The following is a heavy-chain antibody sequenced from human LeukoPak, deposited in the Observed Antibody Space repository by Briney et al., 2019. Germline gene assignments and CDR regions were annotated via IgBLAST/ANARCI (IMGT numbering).Heavy chain of an antibody. CDR3: ARDNIVVVPAASRESYYGMDV. V-gene: IGHV3-48*03. CDR2: ISSSGSTI. Sequence: PGGSLRLSCAASGFTFSSYEMNWVRQAPGKGLEWVSYISSSGSTIYYADSVKGRFTISRDNAKNSLYLQMNSLRAEDTAVYYCARDNIVVVPAASRESYYGMDVWGQGTTVTVSS. J-gene: IGHJ6*02. CDR1: GFTFSSYE. D-gene: IGHD2-2*01.